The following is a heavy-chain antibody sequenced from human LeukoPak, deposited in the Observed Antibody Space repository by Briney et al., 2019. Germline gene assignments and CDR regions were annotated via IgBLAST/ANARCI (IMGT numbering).Heavy chain of an antibody. CDR3: ARGSVQLWLRDTYYYMDV. Sequence: GESLRLSCAASGFTFDDYAMNWVRQVPGRGLEWVSGINWNGRITEYADSVKDRFTVSRQNTKNSLYLYMNNLGGEDTALYFCARGSVQLWLRDTYYYMDVWGKGTTVTVSS. D-gene: IGHD5-18*01. J-gene: IGHJ6*03. V-gene: IGHV3-20*04. CDR1: GFTFDDYA. CDR2: INWNGRIT.